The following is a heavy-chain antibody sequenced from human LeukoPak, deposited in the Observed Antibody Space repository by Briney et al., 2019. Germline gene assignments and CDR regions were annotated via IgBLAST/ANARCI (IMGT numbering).Heavy chain of an antibody. CDR2: ISSSSSTI. J-gene: IGHJ4*02. D-gene: IGHD1-26*01. V-gene: IGHV3-48*04. CDR1: GFTFSSYS. Sequence: GGSLRLSCAASGFTFSSYSMNWVRQAPGKGLEWVSYISSSSSTIYYADSVKGRFTISRDNAKNSLYLQMNSLRAEDTAVYYCATFYSGSYYHFDYWGQGTLVTVSS. CDR3: ATFYSGSYYHFDY.